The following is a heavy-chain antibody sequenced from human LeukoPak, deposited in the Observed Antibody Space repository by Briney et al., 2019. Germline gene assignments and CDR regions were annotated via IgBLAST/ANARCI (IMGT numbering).Heavy chain of an antibody. D-gene: IGHD3-22*01. J-gene: IGHJ3*02. Sequence: ASVKVSCKASGYTFTSYEINWVRQAAGHGLEWMGWMNPDSGDTAFAQRFQGRITMTRSTSITTAYMELSGLTSEDTAVYYCARDYYDSSGSDAFDIWGQGTMVTVSS. CDR1: GYTFTSYE. V-gene: IGHV1-8*01. CDR2: MNPDSGDT. CDR3: ARDYYDSSGSDAFDI.